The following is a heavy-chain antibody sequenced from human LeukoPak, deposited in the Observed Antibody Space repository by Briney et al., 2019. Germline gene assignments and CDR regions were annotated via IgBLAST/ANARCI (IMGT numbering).Heavy chain of an antibody. J-gene: IGHJ2*01. CDR3: ARDLRRNYRYFDL. Sequence: PGGSLRLSCAASGFTFSYYEMSWVRQAPGKGLEWVSVIYSGGSTYYADSVKGRFTISRDNSKNTLYLQMNSLRAEDTAVYYCARDLRRNYRYFDLWGRGTLVTVSS. V-gene: IGHV3-53*01. CDR1: GFTFSYYE. D-gene: IGHD3-10*01. CDR2: IYSGGST.